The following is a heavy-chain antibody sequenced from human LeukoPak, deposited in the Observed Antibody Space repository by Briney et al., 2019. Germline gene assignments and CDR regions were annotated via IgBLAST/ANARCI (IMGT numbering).Heavy chain of an antibody. D-gene: IGHD4-11*01. CDR3: ARTTEGGYSNGYFYYYYMDV. CDR2: IYYSGST. V-gene: IGHV4-61*05. Sequence: SENLSLTCTVSGGSISSRSYYWGWIRQPPGKGLEWIGYIYYSGSTNYNPSLKSRVTISVDTSTNQFSLKLSSVTAADTAVYYCARTTEGGYSNGYFYYYYMDVWGKGTTVTISS. CDR1: GGSISSRSYY. J-gene: IGHJ6*03.